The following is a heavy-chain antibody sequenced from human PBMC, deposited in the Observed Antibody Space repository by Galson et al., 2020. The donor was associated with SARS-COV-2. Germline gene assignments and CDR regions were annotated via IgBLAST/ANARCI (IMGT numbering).Heavy chain of an antibody. D-gene: IGHD2-2*02. CDR2: IVVGSGNT. J-gene: IGHJ5*02. CDR3: AADFDCSSTCCYNSAWFDP. CDR1: GFTFTSSA. V-gene: IGHV1-58*02. Sequence: SVKVSCKASGFTFTSSAMQWVRQARGQRLEWIGWIVVGSGNTNYAQKFQERVTITRDMSTSTAYMELSSLRSEDTAVYYCAADFDCSSTCCYNSAWFDPWGQGTLVTVAS.